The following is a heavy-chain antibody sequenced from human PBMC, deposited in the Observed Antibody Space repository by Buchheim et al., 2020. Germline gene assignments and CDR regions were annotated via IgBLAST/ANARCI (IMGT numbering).Heavy chain of an antibody. CDR1: GFTVSSNY. CDR3: ARDSQQWLVLGYYYGMDV. CDR2: IYSGGST. V-gene: IGHV3-66*01. J-gene: IGHJ6*02. D-gene: IGHD6-19*01. Sequence: EVQLLESGGGLVQPGGSLRLSCAASGFTVSSNYMSWVRQAPGKGLEWVSVIYSGGSTYYADSVKGRFTISRDNSKNTLYLQMNSLRAEDTAVYYCARDSQQWLVLGYYYGMDVWGQGTT.